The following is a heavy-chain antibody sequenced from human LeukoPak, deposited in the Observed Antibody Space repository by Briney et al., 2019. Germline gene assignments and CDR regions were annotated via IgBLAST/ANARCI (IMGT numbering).Heavy chain of an antibody. CDR1: GYTFTSYA. CDR3: ARGALIRGFDP. D-gene: IGHD4-17*01. J-gene: IGHJ5*02. V-gene: IGHV1-3*01. Sequence: GASVKVSCKASGYTFTSYAMHWVRQAPGQRLEWMGWINAGNGNTKYSQKFQGRVTITRDTSASTAYMELSSLRSEDAAVYYCARGALIRGFDPWGQGTLVTVSS. CDR2: INAGNGNT.